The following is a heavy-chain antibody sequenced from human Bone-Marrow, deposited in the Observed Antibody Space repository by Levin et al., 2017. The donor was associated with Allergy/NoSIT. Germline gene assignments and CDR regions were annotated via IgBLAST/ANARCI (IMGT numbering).Heavy chain of an antibody. J-gene: IGHJ4*02. V-gene: IGHV1-18*01. D-gene: IGHD6-19*01. CDR3: ARVHSSGWDA. CDR2: ISASIGTT. CDR1: GYTFTNFA. Sequence: GESLKISRKASGYTFTNFAVSWVRQAPGQGLEWMGWISASIGTTNYAQNLQGRVTMTTDTSTSTAYMDLTRLRSDDTAIYYCARVHSSGWDAWGQGTLVTVSS.